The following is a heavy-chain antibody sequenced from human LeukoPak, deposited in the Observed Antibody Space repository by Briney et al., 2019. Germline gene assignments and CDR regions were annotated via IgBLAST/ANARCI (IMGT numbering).Heavy chain of an antibody. Sequence: ASVKVSCKASGYTFTGYYIHWVRQAPGQGLEWMGRINPNSGGTNYAQKFQGRVTMTRDTPISTAYMELSRLRSDDTAVYYCALIVVAGTRFDYWGQGTLVTVSS. CDR3: ALIVVAGTRFDY. CDR2: INPNSGGT. V-gene: IGHV1-2*06. D-gene: IGHD6-19*01. J-gene: IGHJ4*02. CDR1: GYTFTGYY.